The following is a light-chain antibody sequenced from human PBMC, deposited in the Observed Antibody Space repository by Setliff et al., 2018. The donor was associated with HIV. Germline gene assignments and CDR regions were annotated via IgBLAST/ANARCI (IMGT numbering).Light chain of an antibody. J-gene: IGLJ1*01. Sequence: QSALAQPASVSGSPGQSITISCTGTGSDVGTSKYVSWYQQHPVNTPKLIIYDVTNRPSGVSDRFSASKSGNTASLTISGLQADDEADYYCSSWTGSSTLMFGTGTKVTVL. CDR3: SSWTGSSTLM. CDR2: DVT. CDR1: GSDVGTSKY. V-gene: IGLV2-14*03.